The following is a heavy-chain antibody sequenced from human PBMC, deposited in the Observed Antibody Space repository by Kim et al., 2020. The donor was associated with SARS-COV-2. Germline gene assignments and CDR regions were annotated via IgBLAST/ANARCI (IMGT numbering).Heavy chain of an antibody. D-gene: IGHD3-16*02. V-gene: IGHV4-39*01. CDR1: GGSISSSSYY. Sequence: SETLSLTCTVSGGSISSSSYYWGWIRQPPGKGLEWIGSIYYSGSTYYNPSLKSRVTISVDTSKNQFSLKLSSVTAADTAVYYCARTLHMITFGGVIVKDYYYYGMDVWGQGTTVTVSS. CDR3: ARTLHMITFGGVIVKDYYYYGMDV. J-gene: IGHJ6*02. CDR2: IYYSGST.